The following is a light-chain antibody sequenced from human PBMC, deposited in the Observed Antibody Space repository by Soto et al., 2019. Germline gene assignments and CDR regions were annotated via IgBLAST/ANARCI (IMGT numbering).Light chain of an antibody. CDR2: ETS. CDR1: SSDFGSYKF. CDR3: SSYTSSRTLV. V-gene: IGLV2-14*02. J-gene: IGLJ1*01. Sequence: QSALTQPASVSGSPGQSVTISCTGTSSDFGSYKFVSWYQHHPGKVPKVIIYETSKRPSGVSDRFSGSKSGNTASLTISGLQAEEEADYYCSSYTSSRTLVFGTGTKVTVL.